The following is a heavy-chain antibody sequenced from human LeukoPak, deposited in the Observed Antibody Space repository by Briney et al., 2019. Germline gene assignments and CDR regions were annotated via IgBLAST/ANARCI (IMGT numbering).Heavy chain of an antibody. J-gene: IGHJ4*02. Sequence: ASVKVSCKASGYTFTSYDINWVRQATGQGLEWMGWMNPNSGNTAYAQKFKGRVTMTRNTSISTAYMELSSLRSEDTAVYYCAREGGDYYDSSGYYIVDYWGQGTLVTVSS. CDR2: MNPNSGNT. CDR1: GYTFTSYD. CDR3: AREGGDYYDSSGYYIVDY. D-gene: IGHD3-22*01. V-gene: IGHV1-8*01.